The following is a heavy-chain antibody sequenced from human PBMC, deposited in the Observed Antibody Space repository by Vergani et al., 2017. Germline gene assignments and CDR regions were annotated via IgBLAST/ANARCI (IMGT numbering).Heavy chain of an antibody. D-gene: IGHD6-6*01. J-gene: IGHJ4*02. Sequence: VQLVESGGGVVQPGESLRLSCAASGFPFSTYDMHWVRQATGKGLEWVSAIGTAGDTYYPGSVKGRFTISRENAKNSLYLQMNGLRAGDTAVYYCARRDSSSPALDYWGQGTLVTVSS. CDR3: ARRDSSSPALDY. CDR1: GFPFSTYD. CDR2: IGTAGDT. V-gene: IGHV3-13*01.